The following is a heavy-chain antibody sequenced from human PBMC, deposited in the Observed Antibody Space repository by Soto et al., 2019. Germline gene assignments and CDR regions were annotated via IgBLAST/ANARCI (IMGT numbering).Heavy chain of an antibody. CDR3: ARSRSKWELLLDY. CDR1: GGSISSSNW. D-gene: IGHD1-26*01. J-gene: IGHJ4*02. CDR2: IYHSGST. V-gene: IGHV4-4*02. Sequence: SETLSLTCAVSGGSISSSNWWSWVRQPPGKGLEWIGEIYHSGSTNYNPSLKSRVTISVDKSKNQFSLKLSSVTAADTAVYYCARSRSKWELLLDYWGQGTLVTISS.